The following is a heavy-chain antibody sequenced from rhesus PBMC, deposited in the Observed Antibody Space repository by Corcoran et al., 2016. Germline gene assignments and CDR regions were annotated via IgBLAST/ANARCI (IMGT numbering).Heavy chain of an antibody. CDR2: ISNGGGST. CDR3: AKDVEHSTYLDY. CDR1: GFTFSSYG. J-gene: IGHJ4*01. D-gene: IGHD1-38*01. V-gene: IGHV3S5*01. Sequence: EVQLVESGGGLVQPGGSLRLSCAASGFTFSSYGMSWVRQAPGKGLEGVSSISNGGGSTYYADSVKGRLTSSRENSKNTLSLQMSSLRAEDTAVYYRAKDVEHSTYLDYWGQGVLVTVSS.